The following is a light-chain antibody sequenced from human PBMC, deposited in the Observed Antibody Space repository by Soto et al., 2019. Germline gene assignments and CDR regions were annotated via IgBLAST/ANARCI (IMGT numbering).Light chain of an antibody. CDR1: QGIRNH. CDR2: GAS. J-gene: IGKJ3*01. Sequence: IQLTHSPSSLSASVGERVTITCLASQGIRNHLAWYQREPGKAPKLLIYGASTLHSGVPSRFSGSGSGTDFTLTISSLQPEDFATYYCQQLNVYSGAFGPGTKVDIK. CDR3: QQLNVYSGA. V-gene: IGKV1-9*01.